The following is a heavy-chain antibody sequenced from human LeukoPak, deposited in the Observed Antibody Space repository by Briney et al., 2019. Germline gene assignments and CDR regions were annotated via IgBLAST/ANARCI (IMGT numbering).Heavy chain of an antibody. J-gene: IGHJ4*02. CDR2: IYYIGST. D-gene: IGHD3-10*01. Sequence: SETLSLTCTVSGGSISSSSYYWGWIRQPPGKGLGWIGYIYYIGSTNYNPSLKSRVTISVDTSKNQFSLKVSSVTAADTAVYYCARILWFGELYISNWGQGTLVTVSS. V-gene: IGHV4-61*05. CDR1: GGSISSSSYY. CDR3: ARILWFGELYISN.